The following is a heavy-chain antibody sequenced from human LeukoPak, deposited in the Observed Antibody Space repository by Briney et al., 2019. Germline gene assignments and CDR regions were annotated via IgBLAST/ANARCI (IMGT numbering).Heavy chain of an antibody. CDR2: INPSGGST. D-gene: IGHD2/OR15-2a*01. CDR3: ARVPTFGYGHDGFDI. Sequence: ASVKVSCKASGYTFTSYYMHWVRQAPGQGLEWMGIINPSGGSTSYAQKFQGRVTMTRDTSTSTVYMDLSSLRSEDTAVYYCARVPTFGYGHDGFDIWGQGTMVTVSS. CDR1: GYTFTSYY. J-gene: IGHJ3*02. V-gene: IGHV1-46*01.